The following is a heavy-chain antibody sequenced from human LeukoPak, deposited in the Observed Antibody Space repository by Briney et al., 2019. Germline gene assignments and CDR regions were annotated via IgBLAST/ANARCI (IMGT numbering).Heavy chain of an antibody. J-gene: IGHJ4*02. CDR2: IIPIFGTA. CDR1: GGTFSSYA. D-gene: IGHD5-18*01. V-gene: IGHV1-69*05. Sequence: SVKVSCKASGGTFSSYAISWVRQAPGQGLEWRGGIIPIFGTANYAQKFQGRVTITTDESTSTAYMELSSLRSEDTAVYYCAHGSYGPGSFDYWGQGTLVTVSS. CDR3: AHGSYGPGSFDY.